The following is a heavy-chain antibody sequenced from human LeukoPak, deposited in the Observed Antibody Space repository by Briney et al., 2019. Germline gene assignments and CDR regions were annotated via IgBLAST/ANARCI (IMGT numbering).Heavy chain of an antibody. CDR1: GFTFSSYA. CDR3: AKDSTVTPSYFDY. Sequence: GGSLRLSCAAAGFTFSSYAMSLVRQAPGKVLGWVSAISGSGGSTYYADSVKGRFTISRDNSKNPLYLQMNSLRAEDTAVYYCAKDSTVTPSYFDYWGQGTLVTVSS. CDR2: ISGSGGST. J-gene: IGHJ4*02. V-gene: IGHV3-23*01. D-gene: IGHD4-17*01.